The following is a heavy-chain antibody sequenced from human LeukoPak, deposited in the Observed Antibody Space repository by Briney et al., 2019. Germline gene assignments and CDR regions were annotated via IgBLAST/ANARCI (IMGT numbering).Heavy chain of an antibody. CDR3: AREGSYMDV. J-gene: IGHJ6*03. D-gene: IGHD3-10*01. CDR2: IYPGDSDT. CDR1: GYSFTNYW. V-gene: IGHV5-51*01. Sequence: GESLEISCKGSGYSFTNYWIGWVRQMPGKGLEWMGFIYPGDSDTRYSPSFQGQVTISADRSINTAYLQWSSLKASDTAIYYCAREGSYMDVWGKGTTVTVSS.